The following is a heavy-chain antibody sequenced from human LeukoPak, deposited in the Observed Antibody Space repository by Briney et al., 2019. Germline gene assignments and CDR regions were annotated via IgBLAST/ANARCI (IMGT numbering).Heavy chain of an antibody. CDR2: IYYSGST. V-gene: IGHV4-59*01. CDR3: ARTGVYYDFWSGKSVVTLFDY. CDR1: GGSISSYY. Sequence: SETLSLTCTVSGGSISSYYWSWIRQPPGTGLEWIGYIYYSGSTNYNPSLKSRVTISVDTSKNQFSLKLSSVTAADTAVYHCARTGVYYDFWSGKSVVTLFDYWGQGTLVTVSS. D-gene: IGHD3-3*01. J-gene: IGHJ4*02.